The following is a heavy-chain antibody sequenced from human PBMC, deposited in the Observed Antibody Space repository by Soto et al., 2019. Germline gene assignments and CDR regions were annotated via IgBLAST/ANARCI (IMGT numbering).Heavy chain of an antibody. D-gene: IGHD6-13*01. CDR2: ISYDGSNK. V-gene: IGHV3-30*04. CDR3: ASKSAAGWGAEYFQH. J-gene: IGHJ1*01. Sequence: GGSLRLSCAASGFTFSSYAMHWVRQAPGKGLEWEAVISYDGSNKYYADSVKGRFTISRDNSKNTLYLQMNSLRAEDTAVYYCASKSAAGWGAEYFQHWGQGTLVTVSS. CDR1: GFTFSSYA.